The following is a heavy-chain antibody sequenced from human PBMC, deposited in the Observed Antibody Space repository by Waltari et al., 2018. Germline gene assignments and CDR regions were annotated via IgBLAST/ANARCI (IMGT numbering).Heavy chain of an antibody. CDR3: ATPDSTSSRVFGMYV. V-gene: IGHV1-69*09. Sequence: QVQLVQSGAEVRKPGSSVKVSCKASGDTFTTYSITWVRQAPGRGLECMGRSIPVVDIANYAQKFHGRVAITADKSTATAYLELSNLQSDDTAVYYCATPDSTSSRVFGMYVWGQGTTVTVSS. CDR1: GDTFTTYS. CDR2: SIPVVDIA. J-gene: IGHJ6*02. D-gene: IGHD5-18*01.